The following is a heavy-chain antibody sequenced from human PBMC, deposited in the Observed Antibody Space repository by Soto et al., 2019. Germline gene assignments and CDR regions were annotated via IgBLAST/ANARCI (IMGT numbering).Heavy chain of an antibody. CDR3: VRQGIDYLHGLVDV. V-gene: IGHV4-59*08. CDR2: VYYTGDT. Sequence: QVQLQQSGPRLVKPSETLSLTCTVSSGPDRSHNWGWIRQPPGRGLEWIGYVYYTGDTAYNPSLRSRVTISPATSTNDNSLTLNSVTAADTAVYYCVRQGIDYLHGLVDVWGQGTTVSVSS. J-gene: IGHJ6*02. CDR1: SGPDRSHN. D-gene: IGHD4-17*01.